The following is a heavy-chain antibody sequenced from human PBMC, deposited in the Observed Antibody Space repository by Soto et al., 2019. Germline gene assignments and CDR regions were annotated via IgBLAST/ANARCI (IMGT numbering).Heavy chain of an antibody. V-gene: IGHV3-74*01. D-gene: IGHD1-1*01. CDR3: ATEGAKTPWNFDY. CDR1: GFTFSAYW. J-gene: IGHJ4*02. CDR2: INSDGSST. Sequence: GGSLRLSCAASGFTFSAYWMHWVRQTPGKGLVWVSRINSDGSSTNYADSVKGRFTISRDNAKNTLYLQMNSLRAEDTAVYYCATEGAKTPWNFDYWGQGTVVTVSS.